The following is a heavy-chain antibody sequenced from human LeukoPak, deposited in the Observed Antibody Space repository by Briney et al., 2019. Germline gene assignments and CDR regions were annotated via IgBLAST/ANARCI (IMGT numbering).Heavy chain of an antibody. CDR1: GFTVSNTY. CDR3: ARHSANNWYFDL. CDR2: IHSGGST. J-gene: IGHJ2*01. Sequence: PGGSLRLSCAASGFTVSNTYMNWVRQAPGKGLEWVSVIHSGGSTYYADSVKGRFTLFRDTSKNTLLLQMTSLRADDTAVYYCARHSANNWYFDLWGRGTLVTVSS. D-gene: IGHD3-10*01. V-gene: IGHV3-66*04.